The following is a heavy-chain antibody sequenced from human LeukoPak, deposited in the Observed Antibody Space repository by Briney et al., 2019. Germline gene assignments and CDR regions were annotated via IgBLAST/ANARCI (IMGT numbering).Heavy chain of an antibody. CDR1: GYSFTSYW. CDR3: ARHGGYSGYDSPRSNWFDP. Sequence: GESLKISCKGSGYSFTSYWIGWVRQMPGKGLEWMGIIYPGDSDTRYSPSFQGQVTISAEKSISTAYLQWSSLKASDTDMYYCARHGGYSGYDSPRSNWFDPWGQGTLVTVSS. D-gene: IGHD5-12*01. V-gene: IGHV5-51*01. CDR2: IYPGDSDT. J-gene: IGHJ5*02.